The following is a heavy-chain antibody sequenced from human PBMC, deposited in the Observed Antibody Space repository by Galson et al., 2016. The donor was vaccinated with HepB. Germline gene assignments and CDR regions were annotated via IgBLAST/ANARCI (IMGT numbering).Heavy chain of an antibody. D-gene: IGHD2-15*01. CDR2: ITGSSSHS. J-gene: IGHJ1*01. Sequence: SLRLSCAASGFAFEADSMNWVRQAPGKGLEWISSITGSSSHSYFADSVEGRFAISRDNGKKSLFLQMNGLRPEDTAVYYCARGVGVEVAVTEDEYFPHWGQGILVIVSS. CDR1: GFAFEADS. V-gene: IGHV3-21*01. CDR3: ARGVGVEVAVTEDEYFPH.